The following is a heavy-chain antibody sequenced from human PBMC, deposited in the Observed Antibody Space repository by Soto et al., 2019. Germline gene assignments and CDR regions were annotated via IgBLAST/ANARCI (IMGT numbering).Heavy chain of an antibody. V-gene: IGHV3-30*18. J-gene: IGHJ4*02. CDR2: ISYDGSSK. CDR1: GFSFSNYG. CDR3: SKDRRGGRAVLDS. D-gene: IGHD2-8*01. Sequence: GGSLRLSCTASGFSFSNYGMHWVRQAPGKGLEWVAVISYDGSSKYHADSVKGRFTISRDNSKNTLHLQMNSLRAEDTAVYYCSKDRRGGRAVLDSWGQGTPVTVSS.